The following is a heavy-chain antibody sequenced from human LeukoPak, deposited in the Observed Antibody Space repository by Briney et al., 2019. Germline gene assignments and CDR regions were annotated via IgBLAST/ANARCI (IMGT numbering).Heavy chain of an antibody. CDR3: ARDPLMVVVPAAIEFDP. V-gene: IGHV1-46*01. CDR1: GYTFTSYY. J-gene: IGHJ5*02. D-gene: IGHD2-2*02. CDR2: INPSGSST. Sequence: ASVKVSCKASGYTFTSYYMHWVRQAPGQGLEWMGIINPSGSSTSYAQKFQGRVTMTRDTSTSTVYMELSSLRSEDTAVYYCARDPLMVVVPAAIEFDPWGQGTLVTVSS.